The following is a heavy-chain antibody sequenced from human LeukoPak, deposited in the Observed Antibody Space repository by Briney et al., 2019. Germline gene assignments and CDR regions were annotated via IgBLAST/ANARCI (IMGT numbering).Heavy chain of an antibody. Sequence: ASVKVSCKASGGTFSIYAISWVRQAPGQGLEWMGRIHPSSGATNYAQRFQGRVTLTRDTSINTAYMELSRLTSDDTAVYYCARDLPFEDWGQGTLVTVSS. CDR1: GGTFSIYA. CDR3: ARDLPFED. CDR2: IHPSSGAT. J-gene: IGHJ4*02. D-gene: IGHD2/OR15-2a*01. V-gene: IGHV1-2*06.